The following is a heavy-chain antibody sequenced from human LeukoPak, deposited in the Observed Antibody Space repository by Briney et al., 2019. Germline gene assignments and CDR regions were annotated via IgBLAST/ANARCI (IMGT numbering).Heavy chain of an antibody. Sequence: GASVKVSCKASGYTFTSYGISWVRQAPGQGLEWMGWINPNSGDTNYAQKFRGRVTMTRDTSISTAYMEFNTLRSDDTAVYYCARAPYCDGTSCYTGYNWFDPWGQGTLAAVSS. CDR1: GYTFTSYG. J-gene: IGHJ5*02. CDR3: ARAPYCDGTSCYTGYNWFDP. D-gene: IGHD2-2*02. CDR2: INPNSGDT. V-gene: IGHV1-2*02.